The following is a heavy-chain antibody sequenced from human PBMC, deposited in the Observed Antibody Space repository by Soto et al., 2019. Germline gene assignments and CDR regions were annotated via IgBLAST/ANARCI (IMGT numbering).Heavy chain of an antibody. CDR1: GFTFSSYW. CDR3: ARFPTLPTALDY. V-gene: IGHV3-74*01. CDR2: INSDGSDT. J-gene: IGHJ4*02. D-gene: IGHD4-17*01. Sequence: GGSLRLSCAGSGFTFSSYWMHWVRQAPGKGLVWVSRINSDGSDTSYADSVKGRFTISRDNAKNTLYLQMNSLRAEDTAVYYCARFPTLPTALDYWGQGTLVTVSS.